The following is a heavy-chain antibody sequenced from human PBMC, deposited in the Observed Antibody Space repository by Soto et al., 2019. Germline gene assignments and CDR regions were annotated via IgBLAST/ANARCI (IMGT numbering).Heavy chain of an antibody. D-gene: IGHD3-16*01. CDR1: GYSFTNND. Sequence: ASVKVSCKASGYSFTNNDVTWVRQARGQGLELMGWMNPGSGDTGYAQKFQGRVTMTRDISIATAYMELSSLRSDDTAIYYCARMATFGSLNWFDPWGQGTLVTV. CDR3: ARMATFGSLNWFDP. V-gene: IGHV1-8*01. J-gene: IGHJ5*02. CDR2: MNPGSGDT.